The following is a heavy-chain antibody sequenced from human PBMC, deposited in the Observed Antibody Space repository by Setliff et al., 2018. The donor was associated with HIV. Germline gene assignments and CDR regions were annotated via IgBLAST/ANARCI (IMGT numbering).Heavy chain of an antibody. J-gene: IGHJ5*02. CDR1: GGIFSSYA. V-gene: IGHV1-69*13. Sequence: GASVKVSCKASGGIFSSYALSWVRQAPGQGLEWMGGIIPIFGTANYAQKSQGRVTITADASTNTAYMELSSLRSEDTAVYYCARGGSITLINYFDPWGQGTLVTVSS. CDR2: IIPIFGTA. CDR3: ARGGSITLINYFDP. D-gene: IGHD3-10*01.